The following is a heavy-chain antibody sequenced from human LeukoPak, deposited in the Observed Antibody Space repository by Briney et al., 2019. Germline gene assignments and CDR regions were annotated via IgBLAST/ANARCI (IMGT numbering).Heavy chain of an antibody. Sequence: ASVNVSCKASGYTFTSYGISWVRQAAGQGLAWMGWISAYNGNTNYAPKLQSRVTMTTGPSTSTAYMELRSLRSDDTAVYYCAGVAAAAAFDIWGQGTMVTVSS. CDR3: AGVAAAAAFDI. CDR2: ISAYNGNT. V-gene: IGHV1-18*01. CDR1: GYTFTSYG. D-gene: IGHD6-13*01. J-gene: IGHJ3*02.